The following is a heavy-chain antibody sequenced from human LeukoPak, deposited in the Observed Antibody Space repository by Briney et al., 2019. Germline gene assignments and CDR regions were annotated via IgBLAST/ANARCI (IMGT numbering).Heavy chain of an antibody. CDR1: GGSFSGYY. CDR2: ISHSGST. CDR3: ARDSPDYYDSSGYSNWFDP. J-gene: IGHJ5*02. V-gene: IGHV4-34*09. Sequence: TLSLTCAVYGGSFSGYYWSWIRQPPGKGLEWIGEISHSGSTNYNPSLKSRVTISVDTSKNQFSLKLSSVTAADTAVYYCARDSPDYYDSSGYSNWFDPWGQGTLVTVSS. D-gene: IGHD3-22*01.